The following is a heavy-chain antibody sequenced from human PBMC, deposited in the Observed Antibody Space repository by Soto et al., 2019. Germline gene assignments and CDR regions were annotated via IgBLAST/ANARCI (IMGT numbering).Heavy chain of an antibody. D-gene: IGHD5-12*01. CDR3: AHRSRGYAYYFDQ. J-gene: IGHJ4*02. CDR2: IFWDDDK. CDR1: GFSLSTRGVG. Sequence: QITLKESDPTLVRPTQTLTLTCSFSGFSLSTRGVGVGWIRQPPGKALEWLALIFWDDDKWYSPSLRSRLTITEDTSKNQLVLTTTNMDPVDTATYYCAHRSRGYAYYFDQWGQGTLVTVSS. V-gene: IGHV2-5*02.